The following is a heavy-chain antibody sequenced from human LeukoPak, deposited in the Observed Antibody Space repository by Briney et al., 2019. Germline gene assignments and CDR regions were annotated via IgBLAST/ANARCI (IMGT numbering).Heavy chain of an antibody. CDR1: GLTFSDYY. J-gene: IGHJ4*02. D-gene: IGHD3-16*01. CDR3: AADLSNPRMGASYLDS. V-gene: IGHV3-11*01. Sequence: GGSLRLSCAVSGLTFSDYYMSWVRQAPGKGLEWLSYISPSGTTTYCADSVQGRITISRDNAKNSLYLQMSSLTSEDTAVYYCAADLSNPRMGASYLDSWGQGTLVTVSS. CDR2: ISPSGTTT.